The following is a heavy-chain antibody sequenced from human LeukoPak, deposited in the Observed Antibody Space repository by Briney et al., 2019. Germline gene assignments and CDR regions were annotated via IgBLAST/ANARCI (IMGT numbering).Heavy chain of an antibody. Sequence: PGGSLRLSCPASGFTFSSYAMSWVRQAPGKGLEWVSSISDSGSGTYYADSVKGRFTISRDNSKNTLYLQMNSLRAEDTAVYYCATGAAANSNFDYWGQGTLVTVSS. CDR3: ATGAAANSNFDY. J-gene: IGHJ4*02. D-gene: IGHD2-2*01. V-gene: IGHV3-23*01. CDR1: GFTFSSYA. CDR2: ISDSGSGT.